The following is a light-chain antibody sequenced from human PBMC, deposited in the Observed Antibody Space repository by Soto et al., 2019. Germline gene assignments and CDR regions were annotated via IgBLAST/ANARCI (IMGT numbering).Light chain of an antibody. V-gene: IGLV2-14*01. Sequence: QSVLTQPASVSGSPGQSITISCTGTSSDVGGYNYVSWYQQHPGKAPKLMIYDVSNRPSGVSNRFSGSKSGNTASLTISGLQAEDEADYYCSSYTSSSTRVFGPGNKVTVL. CDR1: SSDVGGYNY. J-gene: IGLJ1*01. CDR3: SSYTSSSTRV. CDR2: DVS.